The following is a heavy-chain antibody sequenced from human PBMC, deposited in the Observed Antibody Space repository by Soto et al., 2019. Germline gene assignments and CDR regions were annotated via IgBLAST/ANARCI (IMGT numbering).Heavy chain of an antibody. CDR2: INPNGGST. D-gene: IGHD3-22*01. CDR3: AREFSYDQGYFDS. CDR1: GDTFTSYY. J-gene: IGHJ4*02. Sequence: ASVMVSCKAPGDTFTSYYMHWVRQAPGHGLEWMGVINPNGGSTRFAQKFQGRVTMTRDTSTSTVYMELRGLTSEDTAVYYCAREFSYDQGYFDSWGQGTLVTVPQ. V-gene: IGHV1-46*01.